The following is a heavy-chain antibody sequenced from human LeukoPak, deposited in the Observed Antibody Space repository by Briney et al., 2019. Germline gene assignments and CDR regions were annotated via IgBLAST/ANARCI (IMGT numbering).Heavy chain of an antibody. Sequence: GGSLRLSCEGSAFTLSSREMNWVRQAPGKGLEWVAYISDSGNTIFYAASVKGRFTISRDNAKNSLFLQMNSLSAEDSAIYYCAGDRGFGEGISWFDPWGQGTLVTVST. V-gene: IGHV3-48*03. CDR2: ISDSGNTI. CDR3: AGDRGFGEGISWFDP. J-gene: IGHJ5*02. CDR1: AFTLSSRE. D-gene: IGHD3-10*01.